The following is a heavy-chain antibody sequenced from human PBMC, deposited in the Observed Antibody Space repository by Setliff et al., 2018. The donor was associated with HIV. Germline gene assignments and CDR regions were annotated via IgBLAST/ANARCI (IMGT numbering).Heavy chain of an antibody. CDR1: GGTFRSHE. V-gene: IGHV1-69*13. J-gene: IGHJ4*02. Sequence: GASVKVSCKASGGTFRSHEISWVRQAPGQGLVWMGGIITLFGEANYAQKFQGRVTITADESTTTAYMELSSLRSEDTAVYYCARIPNHSSGFDYWGQGTPVTVSS. CDR3: ARIPNHSSGFDY. D-gene: IGHD3-22*01. CDR2: IITLFGEA.